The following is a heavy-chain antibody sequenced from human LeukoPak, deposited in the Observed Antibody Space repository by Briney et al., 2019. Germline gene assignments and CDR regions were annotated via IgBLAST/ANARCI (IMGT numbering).Heavy chain of an antibody. D-gene: IGHD3-9*01. CDR1: GGSISSGGYS. CDR3: ARHTPDILTGYPTQNFDY. CDR2: IYYSGST. V-gene: IGHV4-30-4*07. Sequence: PSETLSLTCAVSGGSISSGGYSWSWIRQPPGKGLEWIGYIYYSGSTYYNPSLKSRVTISVDTSKNQFSLKLSSVTAADTAVYYCARHTPDILTGYPTQNFDYWGQGTLVTVSS. J-gene: IGHJ4*02.